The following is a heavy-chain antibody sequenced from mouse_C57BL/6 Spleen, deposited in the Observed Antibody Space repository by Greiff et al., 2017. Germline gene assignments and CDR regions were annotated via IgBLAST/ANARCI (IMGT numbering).Heavy chain of an antibody. CDR3: ARDRPYDGYDYAMDY. D-gene: IGHD2-3*01. Sequence: DVQLQESEGGLVQPGSSMKLSCTASGFTFSDYYMAWVRQVPEKGLEWVANINYDGSSTYYLDSLKSRFIISRDNAKNILYLQMSSLKSEDTATYYCARDRPYDGYDYAMDYWGQGTSVTVSS. CDR2: INYDGSST. CDR1: GFTFSDYY. J-gene: IGHJ4*01. V-gene: IGHV5-16*01.